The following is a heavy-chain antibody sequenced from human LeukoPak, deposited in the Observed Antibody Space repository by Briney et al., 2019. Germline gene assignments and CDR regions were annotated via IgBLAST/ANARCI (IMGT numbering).Heavy chain of an antibody. CDR1: GLTLSGDA. V-gene: IGHV3-23*01. J-gene: IGHJ4*02. Sequence: RGSLRLSCAAAGLTLSGDAMGCVRHAPGKGEGWSSAISGSGGNTYYARSVKGRVTISRHNSTNPLYLQMNSLRAEDTAIYYCAKRQLSLGIDYWRQGTLVTVPS. D-gene: IGHD6-6*01. CDR2: ISGSGGNT. CDR3: AKRQLSLGIDY.